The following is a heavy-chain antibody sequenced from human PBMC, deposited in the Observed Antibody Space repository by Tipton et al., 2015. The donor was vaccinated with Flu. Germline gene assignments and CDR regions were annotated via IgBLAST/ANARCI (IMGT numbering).Heavy chain of an antibody. CDR2: ISYDESNK. V-gene: IGHV3-30*18. Sequence: SLRLSCAASGFTFSGYGMHWVRQAPGKGLEWVAVISYDESNKYYVDSVKGRFTISRDNSKNTLYLQMNSLRAEDTAVYYCAKDREGIVVVHGMDVWGQGTTVTVSS. CDR3: AKDREGIVVVHGMDV. J-gene: IGHJ6*02. CDR1: GFTFSGYG. D-gene: IGHD2-2*01.